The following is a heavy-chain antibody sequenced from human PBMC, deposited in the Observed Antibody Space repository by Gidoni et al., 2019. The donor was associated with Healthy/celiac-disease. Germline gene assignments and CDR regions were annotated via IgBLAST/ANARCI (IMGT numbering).Heavy chain of an antibody. J-gene: IGHJ4*02. V-gene: IGHV3-64D*06. Sequence: EVQLVESGGGLVQPGGSLRLACSASGFTFSSYAMPWVRQAPGKGLEYVSAISSNGGSTYYADSVKGRFTISRDNSKNTLYLQMSSLRAEDTAVYYCVKVDTPGYVGGSGYWGQGTLVTVSS. CDR2: ISSNGGST. CDR1: GFTFSSYA. CDR3: VKVDTPGYVGGSGY. D-gene: IGHD3-10*01.